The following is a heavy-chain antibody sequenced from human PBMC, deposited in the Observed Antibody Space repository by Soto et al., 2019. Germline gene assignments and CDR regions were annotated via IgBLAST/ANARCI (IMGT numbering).Heavy chain of an antibody. CDR1: GYTFITFG. D-gene: IGHD2-2*01. CDR3: ARDNVVVPAAIDNWFGP. J-gene: IGHJ5*02. CDR2: IRGSNGDT. Sequence: ASVKVSCKASGYTFITFGIHWVRQAPGHGLEWMGWIRGSNGDTKYAQSFQGRVTMTTDTSTSTAYMELRSLRSDDTAVYYCARDNVVVPAAIDNWFGPWGQGTLVTVSS. V-gene: IGHV1-18*01.